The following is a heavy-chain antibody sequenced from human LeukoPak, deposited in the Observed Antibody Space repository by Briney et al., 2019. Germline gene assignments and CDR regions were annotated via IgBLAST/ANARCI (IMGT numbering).Heavy chain of an antibody. V-gene: IGHV3-23*01. Sequence: XAXXGFTFSSYAMSWVRQAPGKGLEWVSAISGSGGSTYYADSVKGRFTISRDNSKKTLYLQMNSLRAEDTAVYYCXXXXXXXXAXXTXXYXXYXXDVWGXGTTATVS. J-gene: IGHJ6*03. CDR2: ISGSGGST. CDR1: GFTFSSYA. CDR3: XXXXXXXXAXXTXXYXXYXXDV.